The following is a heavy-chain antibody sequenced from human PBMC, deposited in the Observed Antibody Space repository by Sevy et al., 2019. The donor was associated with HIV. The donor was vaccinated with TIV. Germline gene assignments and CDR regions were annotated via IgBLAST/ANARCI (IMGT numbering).Heavy chain of an antibody. D-gene: IGHD6-19*01. J-gene: IGHJ4*02. CDR3: ALDSSGVFDY. Sequence: GGSRRLSCAASGFTFITYARHGVRQAPGKGLEGVAVIWYEGSNKYYADSVKGRFTISRDNYKNTLYLQMNSLRAEDTAVYYCALDSSGVFDYWGQGTLVTVSS. CDR1: GFTFITYA. V-gene: IGHV3-33*01. CDR2: IWYEGSNK.